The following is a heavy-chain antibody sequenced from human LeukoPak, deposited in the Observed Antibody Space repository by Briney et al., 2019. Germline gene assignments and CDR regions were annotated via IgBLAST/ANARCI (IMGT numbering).Heavy chain of an antibody. J-gene: IGHJ4*02. CDR3: ARLYSSDWYEGTKYFDY. CDR2: IYYSGST. CDR1: GGPITSSSYY. D-gene: IGHD6-19*01. V-gene: IGHV4-39*07. Sequence: SETLSLTCTVSGGPITSSSYYWGWIRQPPGKGLEWIGSIYYSGSTYYNPSLKSRVAISIDTSKNQFSLKLSSVTAADTAVYYCARLYSSDWYEGTKYFDYWGQGTLVTVSS.